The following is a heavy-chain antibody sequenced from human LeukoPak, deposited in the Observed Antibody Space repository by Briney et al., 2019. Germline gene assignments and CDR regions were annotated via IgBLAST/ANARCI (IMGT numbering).Heavy chain of an antibody. J-gene: IGHJ4*02. Sequence: GGSLRHSCAASGFTFSSYWMSWVRQAPGEGLEWVANIKQDGSEKYYVDSVKGRFTISRDNAKNSLYLQMSSLRAEDTAVYYCARWDYGGYVWGQGTLVTVSS. D-gene: IGHD4-17*01. CDR3: ARWDYGGYV. V-gene: IGHV3-7*05. CDR2: IKQDGSEK. CDR1: GFTFSSYW.